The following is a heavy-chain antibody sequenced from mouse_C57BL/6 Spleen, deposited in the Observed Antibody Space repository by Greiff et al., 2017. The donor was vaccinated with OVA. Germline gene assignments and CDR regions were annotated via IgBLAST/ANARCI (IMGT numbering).Heavy chain of an antibody. CDR1: GFTFSDYY. CDR3: ARHGRIWYFDV. D-gene: IGHD4-1*01. Sequence: DVHLVESGGGLVQPGGSLKLSCAASGFTFSDYYMYWVRQTPEKRLEWVAYISNGGGSTYYPDTVKGRFTISRDNAKNTLYLQMSRLKSEDTAMYYCARHGRIWYFDVWGTGTTVTVSS. V-gene: IGHV5-12*01. J-gene: IGHJ1*03. CDR2: ISNGGGST.